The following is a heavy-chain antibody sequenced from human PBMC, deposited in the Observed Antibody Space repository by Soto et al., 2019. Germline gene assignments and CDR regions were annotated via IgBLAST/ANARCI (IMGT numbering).Heavy chain of an antibody. D-gene: IGHD3-10*01. J-gene: IGHJ4*02. CDR3: ARGSKDSYPGSRIFDF. CDR1: GFTFTNYA. Sequence: PGGSLRLSCAASGFTFTNYALHWVRQAPGKGLEWVSSISGGGTGTYSADAVKGRFTISSDKSKKTLYLQMSSLRADDSAVYFCARGSKDSYPGSRIFDFWGRGTLVTVSS. CDR2: ISGGGTGT. V-gene: IGHV3-23*01.